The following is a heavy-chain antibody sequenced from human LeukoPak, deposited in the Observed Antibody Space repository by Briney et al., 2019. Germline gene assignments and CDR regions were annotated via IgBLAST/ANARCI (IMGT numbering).Heavy chain of an antibody. Sequence: GGSLRLSCAASGFTFDDYGMSWVRQAPGKGLEWVSGINWNGGSTGYADSVKGRFTISRDNAKNSLYLQMNSLRDEDTAVYYCAKSLYGDYGIDYWGQGTLVTVSS. CDR3: AKSLYGDYGIDY. V-gene: IGHV3-20*04. D-gene: IGHD4-17*01. J-gene: IGHJ4*02. CDR2: INWNGGST. CDR1: GFTFDDYG.